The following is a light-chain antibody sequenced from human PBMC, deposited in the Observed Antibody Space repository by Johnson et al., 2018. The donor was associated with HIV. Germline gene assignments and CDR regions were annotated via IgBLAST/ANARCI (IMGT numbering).Light chain of an antibody. CDR3: GTWDSSLGVFYV. J-gene: IGLJ1*01. Sequence: SVLTQPPSVSAAPGREVTISCSGSSSNIGSNYVSWYQQLPGTAPKLLIYRNNQRPSGVPDRFSGSKSGTSASLAISGLQAADEADYYCGTWDSSLGVFYVFGPGTKVTVL. CDR2: RNN. CDR1: SSNIGSNY. V-gene: IGLV1-51*02.